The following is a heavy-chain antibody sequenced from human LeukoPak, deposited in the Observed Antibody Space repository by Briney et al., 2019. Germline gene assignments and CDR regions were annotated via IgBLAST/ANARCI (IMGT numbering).Heavy chain of an antibody. CDR1: GFTFSSYA. Sequence: GGSLRLSCAASGFTFSSYAMSWVRQAPGKGLEWVSAISGSGGSTYYADSVEGRFTISRDISNNIRYLQMNSLRAEDTAVYYCAKGCQCPSGLSSWFDPRGQGTLVAVSS. D-gene: IGHD1-14*01. CDR3: AKGCQCPSGLSSWFDP. CDR2: ISGSGGST. J-gene: IGHJ5*02. V-gene: IGHV3-23*01.